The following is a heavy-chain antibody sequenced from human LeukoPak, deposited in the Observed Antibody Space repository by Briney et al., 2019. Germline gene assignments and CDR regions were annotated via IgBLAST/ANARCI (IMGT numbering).Heavy chain of an antibody. CDR3: ARDSAQGGYMDV. Sequence: GRSLRLSCSASAFTFITYSMSWVRLAPGKGLEWVTNITSSSSTTYYPSSVKGRFTISRANTSNSLYLQLNRLRAQHRVIYYCARDSAQGGYMDVWGKGTTVIVSS. V-gene: IGHV3-48*01. CDR1: AFTFITYS. J-gene: IGHJ6*03. CDR2: ITSSSSTT. D-gene: IGHD2-15*01.